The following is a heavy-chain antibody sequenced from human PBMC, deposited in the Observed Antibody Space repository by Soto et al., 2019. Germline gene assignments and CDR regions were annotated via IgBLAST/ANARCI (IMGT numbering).Heavy chain of an antibody. CDR3: AQRPGSSWWPHSGMDV. D-gene: IGHD6-13*01. Sequence: QITLKESGPTLVKPTQTLTLTCTFSGFSLSTSGVGVGWIRQPPGKALEWLALIYWDDDKRYSPSLKSRLTITKDTSKNQVVLKMNNMDPVDTATYYCAQRPGSSWWPHSGMDVWGQGTTVTVSS. CDR2: IYWDDDK. J-gene: IGHJ6*02. V-gene: IGHV2-5*02. CDR1: GFSLSTSGVG.